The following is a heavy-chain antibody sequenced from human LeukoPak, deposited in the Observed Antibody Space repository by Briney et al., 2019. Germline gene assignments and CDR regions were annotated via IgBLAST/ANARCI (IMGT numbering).Heavy chain of an antibody. CDR1: GYIFTSYD. Sequence: ASVKVSCKASGYIFTSYDINWVRQAPGQGLEWMGWISSYNGNTHYAQILQGRVTMTTDTSTSTAYMELRSLRSDDTAVYYCAKAGPPIHYYYMDVWGKGTTVTISS. V-gene: IGHV1-18*01. CDR2: ISSYNGNT. CDR3: AKAGPPIHYYYMDV. J-gene: IGHJ6*03.